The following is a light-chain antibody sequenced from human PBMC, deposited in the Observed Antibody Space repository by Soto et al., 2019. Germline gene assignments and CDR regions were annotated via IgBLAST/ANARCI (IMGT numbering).Light chain of an antibody. Sequence: QSVLTQPPSVSGAPGQRVTISCTGSSSNIGAGYDVHWYQQLPGTAPKLLIYGNSNRPSGVPDRFSGSKSGTSASLASTGLQAEDEADYYCQSYASSLNVVFGGGTKLTVL. CDR2: GNS. CDR1: SSNIGAGYD. J-gene: IGLJ2*01. V-gene: IGLV1-40*01. CDR3: QSYASSLNVV.